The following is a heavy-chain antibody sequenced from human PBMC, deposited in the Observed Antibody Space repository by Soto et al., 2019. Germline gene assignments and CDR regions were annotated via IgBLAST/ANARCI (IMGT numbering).Heavy chain of an antibody. Sequence: PGGSLRLSCDGSGFNFSDYSMSWVRQAPGKGLEWLSYISLTSSTMYYSASVRGRFTIYRDNAKNSLNLQMDSLRDEDTAVYYCTRDASRDSSARGWFDPWGPGTLVTVSS. J-gene: IGHJ5*02. V-gene: IGHV3-48*02. CDR2: ISLTSSTM. D-gene: IGHD6-13*01. CDR3: TRDASRDSSARGWFDP. CDR1: GFNFSDYS.